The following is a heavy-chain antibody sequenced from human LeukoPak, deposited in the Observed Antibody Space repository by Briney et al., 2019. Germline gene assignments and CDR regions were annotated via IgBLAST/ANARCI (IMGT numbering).Heavy chain of an antibody. CDR3: ARDRYYASGSYNWFDP. D-gene: IGHD3-10*01. CDR1: GFTFSDYA. J-gene: IGHJ5*02. CDR2: VSSNGGST. V-gene: IGHV3-64*04. Sequence: GGSLRLSCSASGFTFSDYAMHWVRQAPGKGLEYVSAVSSNGGSTNYADSVKGRFTISRDNAKNSLYLQMNSLRAEDTAVYYCARDRYYASGSYNWFDPWGQGTLVTVSS.